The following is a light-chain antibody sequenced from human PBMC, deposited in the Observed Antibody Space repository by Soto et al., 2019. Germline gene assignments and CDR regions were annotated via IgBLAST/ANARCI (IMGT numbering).Light chain of an antibody. CDR2: GAS. CDR3: QQYGSSPPYT. V-gene: IGKV3-20*01. J-gene: IGKJ2*01. Sequence: EIVLTQSPGTLSLSPGERATLSCRASQSISNNYLAWYQQKPGQAPRLLIYGASSTATGIPDRFSGSGSGPDFTLTISRLGPEDFAVYYCQQYGSSPPYTFGQGSKLEIK. CDR1: QSISNNY.